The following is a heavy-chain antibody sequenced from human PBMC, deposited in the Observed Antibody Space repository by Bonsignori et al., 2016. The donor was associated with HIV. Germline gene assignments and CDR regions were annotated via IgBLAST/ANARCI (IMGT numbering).Heavy chain of an antibody. V-gene: IGHV1-69*10. J-gene: IGHJ3*02. D-gene: IGHD3-22*01. CDR2: IIPILGIA. Sequence: WVRQAPGQGLEWMGGIIPILGIANYAQKFQGRVTITADESTSTAYMELSSLRSEDTAVYYCARDSGYDSSGYAFDIWGQGTMVTVSS. CDR3: ARDSGYDSSGYAFDI.